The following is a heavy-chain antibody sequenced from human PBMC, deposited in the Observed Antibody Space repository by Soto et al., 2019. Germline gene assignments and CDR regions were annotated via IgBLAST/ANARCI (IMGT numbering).Heavy chain of an antibody. CDR2: ISSTTNYI. V-gene: IGHV3-21*06. J-gene: IGHJ4*02. CDR3: ARESEDLASKFDC. Sequence: EVQLVESGGGLVKPGGSLRLSCAASGFTFTRYSMNWVRQAPGKGLEWVSSISSTTNYIYYGDSMKGRFTISSDHAKHSLYLEVNSLRAEDTAVYCCARESEDLASKFDCWGQGTRVTVSS. D-gene: IGHD2-15*01. CDR1: GFTFTRYS.